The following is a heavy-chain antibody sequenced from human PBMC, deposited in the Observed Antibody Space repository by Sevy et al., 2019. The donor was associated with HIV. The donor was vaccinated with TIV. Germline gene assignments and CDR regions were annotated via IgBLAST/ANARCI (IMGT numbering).Heavy chain of an antibody. J-gene: IGHJ4*02. D-gene: IGHD3-3*01. CDR1: GYTFTSYG. V-gene: IGHV1-18*04. CDR2: ISAYNGNT. CDR3: TPFGVVPYYFDY. Sequence: ASVKVSCKASGYTFTSYGISWVRQAPGQGLEWMGWISAYNGNTNYPQKLQGRVTMTTDTSTSTAYMELRSLRPDDTAVYYCTPFGVVPYYFDYWGQGTLVTVSS.